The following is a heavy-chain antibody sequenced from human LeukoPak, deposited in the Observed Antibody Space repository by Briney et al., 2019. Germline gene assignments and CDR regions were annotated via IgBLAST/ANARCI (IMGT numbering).Heavy chain of an antibody. CDR2: INHSGST. CDR1: GGSFSGYY. V-gene: IGHV4-34*01. CDR3: ARGSVTNLPYYFDY. J-gene: IGHJ4*02. Sequence: SETLSLTCAVYGGSFSGYYWSWIRQPPGKGLEWIGEINHSGSTNYNPSLKSRVTISVDTSKNQFSLKLSSVTAADTAVYYCARGSVTNLPYYFDYWGQGTLVTVSS. D-gene: IGHD4-17*01.